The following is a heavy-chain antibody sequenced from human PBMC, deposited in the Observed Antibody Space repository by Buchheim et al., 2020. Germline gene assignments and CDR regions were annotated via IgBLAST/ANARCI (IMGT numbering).Heavy chain of an antibody. CDR2: ISYDGSNK. CDR1: GFTFSSYG. D-gene: IGHD5-18*01. CDR3: AKDDAYSYARLDY. V-gene: IGHV3-30*18. J-gene: IGHJ4*02. Sequence: QVQLVESGGGVVQPGRSLRLSCAASGFTFSSYGMHWVRQAPGKGLEWVAVISYDGSNKYYADSVKDRFTISRDNSKNTLYLQMNSLRAEDTAVYYCAKDDAYSYARLDYWGQGTL.